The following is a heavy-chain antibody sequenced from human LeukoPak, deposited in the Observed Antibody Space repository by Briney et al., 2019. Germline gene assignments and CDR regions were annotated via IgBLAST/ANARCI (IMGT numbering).Heavy chain of an antibody. D-gene: IGHD2-2*01. CDR1: GFSFRSYV. Sequence: GGSLRLSCEVSGFSFRSYVMSWVPHTPRGALEWVSTILSRVVASAAGTFYADSVKGRFTISSDDSKNTLFLQMNSLRAEDTAVYFCAKGASNICCRGANCFTDHWGRGTLVTVSS. J-gene: IGHJ4*02. CDR2: ILSRVVASAAGT. V-gene: IGHV3-23*01. CDR3: AKGASNICCRGANCFTDH.